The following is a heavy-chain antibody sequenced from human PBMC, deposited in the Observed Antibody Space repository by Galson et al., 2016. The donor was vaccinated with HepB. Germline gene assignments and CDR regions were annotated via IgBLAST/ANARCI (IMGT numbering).Heavy chain of an antibody. CDR1: GFIFSDSA. J-gene: IGHJ5*02. CDR2: IRGKANNYAT. CDR3: IRHLEWAKPGS. Sequence: SLRLSCAASGFIFSDSAIHWVRQASGKGLEWVAYIRGKANNYATAYAVSVKGRFTVSRDDSKNTAYLHMASLKTEDSAVYYCIRHLEWAKPGSWGQGTPVAVSS. D-gene: IGHD3-3*01. V-gene: IGHV3-73*01.